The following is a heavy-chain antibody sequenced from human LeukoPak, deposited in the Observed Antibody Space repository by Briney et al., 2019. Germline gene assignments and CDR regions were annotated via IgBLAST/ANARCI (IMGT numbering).Heavy chain of an antibody. CDR3: DGADY. J-gene: IGHJ4*02. Sequence: PGGSLRLSCVASGFTFSSYGMHWVRQAPGKGLEWVAIISYDGSYENYGDSVKGRFTISRDNSKNTLYLQMKSLRAEDTAVYYCDGADYWGQGTLVTVSS. V-gene: IGHV3-33*05. CDR2: ISYDGSYE. CDR1: GFTFSSYG.